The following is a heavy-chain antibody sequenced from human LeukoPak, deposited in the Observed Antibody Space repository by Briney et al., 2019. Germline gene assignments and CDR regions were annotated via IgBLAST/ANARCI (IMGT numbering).Heavy chain of an antibody. CDR2: IRDDGGEI. CDR3: ARDKPRGSYYGSIFDS. Sequence: PGGSLRLSCEASGFTFSSYWMSWVRQAPGKGLEWVANIRDDGGEIDYVDSVKGRFTISRDNAKSSLFLQMNSLRAEDAAVYYCARDKPRGSYYGSIFDSWGQGTLVTVSS. CDR1: GFTFSSYW. V-gene: IGHV3-7*01. D-gene: IGHD1-26*01. J-gene: IGHJ4*02.